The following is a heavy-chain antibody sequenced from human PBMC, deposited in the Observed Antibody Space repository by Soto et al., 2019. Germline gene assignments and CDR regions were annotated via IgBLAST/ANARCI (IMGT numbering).Heavy chain of an antibody. J-gene: IGHJ4*02. D-gene: IGHD2-8*02. V-gene: IGHV2-5*02. CDR3: AHRPRTGRPPDYFDY. CDR1: GFSLSTSGVG. Sequence: QITLKESGPTLVKPTQTLTLTCTFSGFSLSTSGVGVGWIRQPPGKALEWLALIYWDDDKRYSPSLKSRLTITNDPPKNQVVLTMTNMDPVDTATYYCAHRPRTGRPPDYFDYWGQGTLVTVSS. CDR2: IYWDDDK.